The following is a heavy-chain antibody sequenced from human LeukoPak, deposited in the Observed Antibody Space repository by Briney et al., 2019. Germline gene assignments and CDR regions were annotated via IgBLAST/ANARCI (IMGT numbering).Heavy chain of an antibody. J-gene: IGHJ4*02. V-gene: IGHV4-59*01. CDR2: IYYSGST. D-gene: IGHD3-22*01. CDR3: ARGRTSRYTYYYDSSGYYFDY. Sequence: SETLSLTCTVSGGSITSYYWSWIRQPPGKGLEWIGSIYYSGSTNYNPSLQSRVTISVDTSNNAFSLKLSSVTAADTAVYYCARGRTSRYTYYYDSSGYYFDYWCQGNLVIVSS. CDR1: GGSITSYY.